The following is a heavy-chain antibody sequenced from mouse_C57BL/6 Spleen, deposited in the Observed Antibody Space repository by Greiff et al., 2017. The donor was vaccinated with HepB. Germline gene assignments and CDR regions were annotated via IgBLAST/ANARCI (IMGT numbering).Heavy chain of an antibody. V-gene: IGHV1-64*01. D-gene: IGHD1-1*01. CDR1: GYTFTSYW. J-gene: IGHJ2*01. CDR2: IHPNSGST. CDR3: ARSHYYGSSSDY. Sequence: VQLQQPGAELVKPGASVKLSCKASGYTFTSYWMHWVKQRPGQGLEWIGMIHPNSGSTNYNEKFKSKATLTVDKSSSTAYMQLSSLTSEDSAVYYCARSHYYGSSSDYWGQGTTLTVSS.